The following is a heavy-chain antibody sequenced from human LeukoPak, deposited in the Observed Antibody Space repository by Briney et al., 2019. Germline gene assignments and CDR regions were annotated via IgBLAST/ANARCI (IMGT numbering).Heavy chain of an antibody. CDR3: ATALEVGTAYDAPHYFDS. J-gene: IGHJ4*02. D-gene: IGHD1-7*01. CDR2: ISISSDTV. CDR1: GFTFSRFG. V-gene: IGHV3-48*01. Sequence: RGSLRLSCAASGFTFSRFGINWLRQTPGRGLEWGSCISISSDTVYYAASLKGGFTISRDNVKNSLLLHMHSLRADDTGLYNCATALEVGTAYDAPHYFDSWGMGTLVTVSS.